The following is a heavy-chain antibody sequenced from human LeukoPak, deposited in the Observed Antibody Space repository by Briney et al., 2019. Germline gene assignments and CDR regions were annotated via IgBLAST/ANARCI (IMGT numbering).Heavy chain of an antibody. CDR1: VIMISCCW. D-gene: IGHD5-18*01. CDR2: IKRGGSEK. V-gene: IGHV3-7*01. J-gene: IGHJ4*02. Sequence: GGPLRLCCAACVIMISCCWLNLLRQPPGKRLEWVANIKRGGSEKYYVHSVKGRFTICRDNAKNSLYLQMNSLRAVDTAVYYCARDPSRGYTYGYGDYWGQGTLVTVSS. CDR3: ARDPSRGYTYGYGDY.